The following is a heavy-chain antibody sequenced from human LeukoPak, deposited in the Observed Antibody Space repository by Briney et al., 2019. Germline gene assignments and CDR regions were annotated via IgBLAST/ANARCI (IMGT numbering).Heavy chain of an antibody. Sequence: ASVKVSCKASGYTFTGYYMHWVRQAPGQGLEWMGWINPNSGGTNYAQKFQGRVTMTRDTSISTAYMELSRLRSDDTAVYYCARSIAAAALTHFDYWGQGTLVTVSS. J-gene: IGHJ4*02. V-gene: IGHV1-2*02. CDR1: GYTFTGYY. D-gene: IGHD6-13*01. CDR2: INPNSGGT. CDR3: ARSIAAAALTHFDY.